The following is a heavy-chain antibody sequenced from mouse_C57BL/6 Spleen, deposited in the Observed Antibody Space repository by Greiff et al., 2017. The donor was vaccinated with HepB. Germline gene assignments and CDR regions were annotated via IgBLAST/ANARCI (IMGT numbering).Heavy chain of an antibody. CDR3: ARSHYGNYEYYAMDY. CDR2: IYPGDGDT. Sequence: QVQLKESGPELVKPGASVKISCKASGYAFSSSWMNWVKQRPGKGLEWIGRIYPGDGDTNYNGKFKGKATLTADKSSSTAYMQLSSLTSEDSAVYFCARSHYGNYEYYAMDYWGQGTSVTVSS. V-gene: IGHV1-82*01. J-gene: IGHJ4*01. D-gene: IGHD2-1*01. CDR1: GYAFSSSW.